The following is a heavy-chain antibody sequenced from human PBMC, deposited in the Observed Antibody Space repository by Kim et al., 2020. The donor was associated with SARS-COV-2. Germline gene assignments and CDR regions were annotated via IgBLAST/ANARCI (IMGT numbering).Heavy chain of an antibody. J-gene: IGHJ4*02. CDR2: IGQDGNEK. CDR1: GFTFSDYF. CDR3: PGGLGWVPDF. V-gene: IGHV3-7*04. D-gene: IGHD1-1*01. Sequence: GGSLRLSCAVSGFTFSDYFMNWVRQAPGKGLEWVANIGQDGNEKNYVDSVKGRFTISRDNSKSSLYLQMHSLRADDTAVYYCPGGLGWVPDFWGQGTLVTVSS.